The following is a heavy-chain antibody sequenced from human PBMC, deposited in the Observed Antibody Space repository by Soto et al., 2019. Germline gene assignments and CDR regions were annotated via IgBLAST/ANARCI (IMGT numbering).Heavy chain of an antibody. D-gene: IGHD3-3*01. V-gene: IGHV3-21*01. Sequence: PGGSLRLSCAASGFTFSSYSMNWVRQAPGKGLEWVSSISSSSSYIYYADSVKGRFTISRDNAKNSLYLQMNSLRAEDTAVYYCARGRFTGIFGVVIEDHYWGQGTLVTVSS. CDR1: GFTFSSYS. CDR2: ISSSSSYI. CDR3: ARGRFTGIFGVVIEDHY. J-gene: IGHJ4*02.